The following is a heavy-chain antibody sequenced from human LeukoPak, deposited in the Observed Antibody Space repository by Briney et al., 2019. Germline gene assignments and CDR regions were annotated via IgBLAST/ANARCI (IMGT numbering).Heavy chain of an antibody. V-gene: IGHV4-34*01. CDR2: INHSGST. J-gene: IGHJ4*02. CDR1: GGSFSGYY. CDR3: ARQRYPSPFDY. Sequence: SETLSLTCAVYGGSFSGYYWSWIRQPPGKGLEWIGEINHSGSTNYNPSLKSRVTISVDTSKNQFSLKLSSVTAADTAVYYCARQRYPSPFDYWGQGTLVTVSS. D-gene: IGHD1-1*01.